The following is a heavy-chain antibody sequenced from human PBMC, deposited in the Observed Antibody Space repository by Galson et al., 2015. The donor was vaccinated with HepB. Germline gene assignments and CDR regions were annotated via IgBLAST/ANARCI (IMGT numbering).Heavy chain of an antibody. V-gene: IGHV1-24*01. CDR3: ATAGYSSGWLPVHDAFDI. CDR1: GYTLSELS. Sequence: SVKVSCKVSGYTLSELSMHWVRQAPGKGLEWMGGFDPEDGETIYAQKFQGRVTMTEDTSTDTAYMELSSLRSEDTAVYYCATAGYSSGWLPVHDAFDIWGQGTMVTVSS. J-gene: IGHJ3*02. D-gene: IGHD6-19*01. CDR2: FDPEDGET.